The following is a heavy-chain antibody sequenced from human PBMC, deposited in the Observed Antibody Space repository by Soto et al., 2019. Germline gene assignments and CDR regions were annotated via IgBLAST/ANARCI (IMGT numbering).Heavy chain of an antibody. CDR2: INAGNGNT. CDR1: GYTFTSYA. V-gene: IGHV1-3*01. D-gene: IGHD3-9*01. CDR3: ARDTGSALRYFDWSPGRFDP. J-gene: IGHJ5*02. Sequence: ASVKVSCKASGYTFTSYAMHWVRQAPGQRLEWMGWINAGNGNTKYSQKFQGRVTITRDTSASTAYMELSSLRSEDTAVYYCARDTGSALRYFDWSPGRFDPWGRGTLVTVSS.